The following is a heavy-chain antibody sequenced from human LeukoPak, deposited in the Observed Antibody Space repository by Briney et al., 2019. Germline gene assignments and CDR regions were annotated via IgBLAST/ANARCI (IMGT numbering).Heavy chain of an antibody. D-gene: IGHD3-10*01. CDR1: GGSFSGYD. CDR2: INHSGST. CDR3: ARGPLWFGELPIDY. J-gene: IGHJ4*02. V-gene: IGHV4-34*01. Sequence: PSETLSLTCAVYGGSFSGYDWSWIRQPPGKGLEWIGEINHSGSTNYNPSLKSRVTISVDTSKNQFSLKLSSVTAADTAVYYCARGPLWFGELPIDYWGQGTLVTVSS.